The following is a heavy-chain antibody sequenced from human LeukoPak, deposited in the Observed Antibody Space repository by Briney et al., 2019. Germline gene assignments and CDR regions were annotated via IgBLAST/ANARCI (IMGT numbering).Heavy chain of an antibody. V-gene: IGHV1-69*01. CDR1: GGTFSSYA. J-gene: IGHJ4*02. D-gene: IGHD6-13*01. CDR2: IIPIFGTA. CDR3: ARDFSSWYERPHTGFDY. Sequence: GASVKVSCKASGGTFSSYAISWVRQAPGQGLEWMGGIIPIFGTANYAQKFQGRVTITADESTSTAYMELSGLRSEDTAVYYCARDFSSWYERPHTGFDYWGQGTLVTVSS.